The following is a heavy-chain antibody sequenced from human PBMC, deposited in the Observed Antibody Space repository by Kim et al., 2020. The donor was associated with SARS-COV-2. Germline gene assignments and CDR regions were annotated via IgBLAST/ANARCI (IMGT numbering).Heavy chain of an antibody. V-gene: IGHV3-33*06. D-gene: IGHD1-20*01. J-gene: IGHJ4*02. CDR2: K. CDR3: AKDRVTGMLDY. Sequence: KYYADSVKGRFTISSDNSKNTLYLQMNSLRAEDTTVYYCAKDRVTGMLDYWGQGTLVTVSS.